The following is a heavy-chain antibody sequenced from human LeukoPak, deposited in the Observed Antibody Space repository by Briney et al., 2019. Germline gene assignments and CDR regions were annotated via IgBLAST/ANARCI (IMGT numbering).Heavy chain of an antibody. CDR2: IYYSGST. V-gene: IGHV4-31*03. CDR3: ARVGYSIPPNNWFDP. J-gene: IGHJ5*02. Sequence: SETLSPTCTVSGGSISSGGYYWSWIRQHPGKGLEWIGYIYYSGSTYYNPSLKSRVTISVDTSKNQFSLKLSSVTAADTAVYYCARVGYSIPPNNWFDPWGQGTLVTVSS. CDR1: GGSISSGGYY. D-gene: IGHD4-11*01.